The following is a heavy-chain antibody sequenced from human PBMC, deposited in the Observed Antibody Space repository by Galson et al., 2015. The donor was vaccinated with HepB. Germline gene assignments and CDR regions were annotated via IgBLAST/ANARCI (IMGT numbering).Heavy chain of an antibody. CDR3: VRGHTITFGGVFVVPVYFDC. V-gene: IGHV1-3*01. CDR1: GYTFTDYA. Sequence: SVKVSCKASGYTFTDYAIHWVRQAPGQGLEWLGWINAGNGNTKLAQKFQDRVTITSDTSASTAYMDLSNLRSEDTAVYSCVRGHTITFGGVFVVPVYFDCWGQGTLVTASS. CDR2: INAGNGNT. D-gene: IGHD3-16*02. J-gene: IGHJ4*02.